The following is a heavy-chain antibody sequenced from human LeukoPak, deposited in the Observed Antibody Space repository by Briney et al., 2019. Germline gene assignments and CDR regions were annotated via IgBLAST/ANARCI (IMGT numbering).Heavy chain of an antibody. CDR3: ARGRGSSWYYFDS. D-gene: IGHD6-13*01. V-gene: IGHV4-39*07. CDR2: IYYSGST. J-gene: IGHJ4*02. CDR1: GGSISSSSYY. Sequence: SETLSLTCTVSGGSISSSSYYWGWIRQPPGKGLEWIGSIYYSGSTNYNPSLKGRVTMTVDTSKNQFSLNLSSVTAADTAVYYCARGRGSSWYYFDSWGQGTLVTVSS.